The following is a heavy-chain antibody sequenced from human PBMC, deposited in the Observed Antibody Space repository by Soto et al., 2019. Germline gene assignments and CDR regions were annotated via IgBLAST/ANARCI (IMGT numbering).Heavy chain of an antibody. Sequence: QVQLVESGGGLVKPGGSLRLSCAASGFTVSDYYMSWIRQAPGTGLEWVAYISNSATTKFFADSVKGRFTISRDNAKNSLYMQMNSLRAEDTAVYYCAPSGGGWLQPPVWGQGTLVTVSS. CDR3: APSGGGWLQPPV. CDR1: GFTVSDYY. D-gene: IGHD3-16*01. CDR2: ISNSATTK. V-gene: IGHV3-11*01. J-gene: IGHJ4*02.